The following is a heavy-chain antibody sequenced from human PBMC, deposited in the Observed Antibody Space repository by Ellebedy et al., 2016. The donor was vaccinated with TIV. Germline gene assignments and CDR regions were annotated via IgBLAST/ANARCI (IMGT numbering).Heavy chain of an antibody. J-gene: IGHJ5*02. V-gene: IGHV1-69*13. CDR2: IIPIFGTA. Sequence: SVKVSCXASGGTFSSYTISWVRQAPGQGLEWMGGIIPIFGTANYAQKFQGRVTITADESTSTAYMELSSPRSEDTAVYYCARDGGVRWTHNWFDPWGQGTLVTVSS. CDR3: ARDGGVRWTHNWFDP. D-gene: IGHD3-16*01. CDR1: GGTFSSYT.